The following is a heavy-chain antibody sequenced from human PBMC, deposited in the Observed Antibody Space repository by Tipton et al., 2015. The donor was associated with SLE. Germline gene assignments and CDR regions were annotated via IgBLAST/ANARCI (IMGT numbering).Heavy chain of an antibody. D-gene: IGHD1-1*01. J-gene: IGHJ3*02. CDR2: VHHSGIS. Sequence: TLSLTCTVSRGSMGPLFWSWIRQSPGKGLEWIGYVHHSGISNYNSSLKSRVAISLDTSMSQFSLELRSVSAADTAIYYCARGRIRYTFHIWGQGTMVTVSS. CDR1: RGSMGPLF. CDR3: ARGRIRYTFHI. V-gene: IGHV4-59*11.